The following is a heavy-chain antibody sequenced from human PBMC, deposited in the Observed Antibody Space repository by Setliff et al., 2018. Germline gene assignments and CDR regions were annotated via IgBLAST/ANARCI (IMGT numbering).Heavy chain of an antibody. J-gene: IGHJ4*02. CDR3: ERLVRYCTTTTCQRTSGDDF. V-gene: IGHV1-18*01. Sequence: ASVKVSCKASGYTFSDYGISWVRQAPGQGLEWMGWISPHTGNTFYAPQFQGRVIMTTDTSTNTAYMDFRSLRSDDTAVYYCERLVRYCTTTTCQRTSGDDFWGQGTLVTVSS. D-gene: IGHD2-2*01. CDR1: GYTFSDYG. CDR2: ISPHTGNT.